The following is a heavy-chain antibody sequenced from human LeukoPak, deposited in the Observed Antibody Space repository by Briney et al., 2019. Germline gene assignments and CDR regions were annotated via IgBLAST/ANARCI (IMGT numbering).Heavy chain of an antibody. D-gene: IGHD2-2*01. J-gene: IGHJ3*02. CDR1: GGSISSGGYS. Sequence: PSQTLSLTCAVSGGSISSGGYSWSWIRQPPGKGLEWIGYIYHSGSTYYNPSLKSRVTISVDRSKNQFSLKLSSVTAADTAVYYCARDGEQYCSSTSCYAFDIWGQGTMVTVSS. V-gene: IGHV4-30-2*01. CDR3: ARDGEQYCSSTSCYAFDI. CDR2: IYHSGST.